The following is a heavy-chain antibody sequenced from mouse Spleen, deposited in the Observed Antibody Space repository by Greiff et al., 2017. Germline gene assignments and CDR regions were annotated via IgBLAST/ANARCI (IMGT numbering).Heavy chain of an antibody. V-gene: IGHV1-64*01. J-gene: IGHJ3*01. Sequence: QVQLQQPGAELVKPGASVKLSCKASGYTFTSYWMHWVKQRPGQGLEWIGMIHPNSGSTNYNEKFKSKATLTVDKSSSTAYMQLSSLTSEDSAVYYWARRSGHYYGSSFPWFAYWGQGTLVTVSA. CDR2: IHPNSGST. D-gene: IGHD1-1*01. CDR3: ARRSGHYYGSSFPWFAY. CDR1: GYTFTSYW.